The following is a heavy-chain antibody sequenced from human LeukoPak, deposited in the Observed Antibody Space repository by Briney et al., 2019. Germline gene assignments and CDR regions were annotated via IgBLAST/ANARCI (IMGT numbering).Heavy chain of an antibody. CDR3: ARDRGVSGTYAAY. V-gene: IGHV3-48*01. J-gene: IGHJ4*02. CDR1: GFTFSSYD. Sequence: GGSLRLSCATSGFTFSSYDMNWVRQAPGKGLEWISYISSGSTSMYHADSVKGRFTTSRDNAKNSLYLQMNSLRAEDTAVYYCARDRGVSGTYAAYWGQGTLVTVSS. CDR2: ISSGSTSM. D-gene: IGHD1-26*01.